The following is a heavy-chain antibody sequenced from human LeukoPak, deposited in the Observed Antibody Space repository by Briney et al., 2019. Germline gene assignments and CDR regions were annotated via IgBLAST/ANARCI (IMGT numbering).Heavy chain of an antibody. J-gene: IGHJ4*02. D-gene: IGHD2-2*03. CDR3: ARHRLVGIVVVPAALIEYYFDY. CDR2: IYYSGST. CDR1: GGSISSSSYY. Sequence: SETLSFTCTVSGGSISSSSYYWGWIRQPPGKGLEWIGSIYYSGSTYYNPSLKSRVTISVDTSKNQFSLKLSSVTAADTAVYYCARHRLVGIVVVPAALIEYYFDYWGQGTLVTVSS. V-gene: IGHV4-39*01.